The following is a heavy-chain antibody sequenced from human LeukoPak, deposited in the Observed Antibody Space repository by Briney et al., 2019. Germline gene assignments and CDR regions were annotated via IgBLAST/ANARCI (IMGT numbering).Heavy chain of an antibody. V-gene: IGHV4-59*01. Sequence: SETLSLTCTVSGDSISDYYWSWIRQPPGRGLEWIGEVYYSGSTHYNPSLKSRVTISVDTSKNQFSLRLRSVTAADTAAYYCARELDGNGGWFDPWGQGTLVTVSS. D-gene: IGHD5-24*01. CDR2: VYYSGST. CDR3: ARELDGNGGWFDP. CDR1: GDSISDYY. J-gene: IGHJ5*02.